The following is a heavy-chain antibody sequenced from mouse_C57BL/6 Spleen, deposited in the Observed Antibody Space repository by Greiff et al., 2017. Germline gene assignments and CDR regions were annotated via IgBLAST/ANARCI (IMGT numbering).Heavy chain of an antibody. Sequence: DVMLVESGGGLVQPGGSMKLSCVASGFTFSNYWMNWVRQSPEKGLEWVAQIRLKSDNYATHYAESVKGRFTISRDDSKSSVYLQMNNLRAEDTGIYYCTGGLYYIAYWGQGTLVTVSA. J-gene: IGHJ3*01. CDR2: IRLKSDNYAT. CDR3: TGGLYYIAY. CDR1: GFTFSNYW. D-gene: IGHD2-1*01. V-gene: IGHV6-3*01.